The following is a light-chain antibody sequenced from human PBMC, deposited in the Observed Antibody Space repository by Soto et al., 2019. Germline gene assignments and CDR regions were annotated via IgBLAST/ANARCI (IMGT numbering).Light chain of an antibody. V-gene: IGKV3-11*01. Sequence: EIVLTQSPATLSLSPGERATLSCRASQSVSSYLAWYQRKPGQAPRLLIYDASNRATGIPARFSGSGSGTDFTLTISSLEPEDSAIYYCQQRSSWHTFGQGTKVDIK. CDR3: QQRSSWHT. CDR1: QSVSSY. J-gene: IGKJ1*01. CDR2: DAS.